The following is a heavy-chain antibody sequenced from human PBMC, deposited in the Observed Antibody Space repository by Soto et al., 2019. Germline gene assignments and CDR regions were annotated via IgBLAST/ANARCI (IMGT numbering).Heavy chain of an antibody. V-gene: IGHV2-5*01. CDR3: ARGLATLPVFAFDV. J-gene: IGHJ3*01. CDR2: IYWSGDE. CDR1: GFSFSTSGVG. Sequence: SGPTLVNPTQTLTLTCSFSGFSFSTSGVGVGWVRQPPGKALEWLALIYWSGDEHYRPSLKSRLTITKDSSKNQVVLIMTNMDPVDTATYYCARGLATLPVFAFDVWGQGPTVTVS. D-gene: IGHD6-6*01.